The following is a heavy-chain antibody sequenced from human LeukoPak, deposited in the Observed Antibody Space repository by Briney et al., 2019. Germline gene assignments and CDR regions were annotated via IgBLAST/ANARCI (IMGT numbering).Heavy chain of an antibody. J-gene: IGHJ6*02. Sequence: ASVKVSCKASGYTFTSYAMNWVRQAPGQGLEWMGWINTNTGNPTYAQGFTGRFVFSLDTSVSTAYLQISSLKAEDTAVYYCARVRSTPYSSGPPNGYYYYGMDVWGQGATVTVSS. CDR2: INTNTGNP. CDR3: ARVRSTPYSSGPPNGYYYYGMDV. CDR1: GYTFTSYA. V-gene: IGHV7-4-1*02. D-gene: IGHD6-19*01.